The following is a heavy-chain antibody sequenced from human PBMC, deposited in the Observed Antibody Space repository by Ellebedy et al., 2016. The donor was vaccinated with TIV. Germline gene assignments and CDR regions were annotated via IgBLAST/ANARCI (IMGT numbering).Heavy chain of an antibody. CDR1: GFSFSNYA. Sequence: GESLKISCAASGFSFSNYAMSWVRQAPGKGLEWVSAISISGGDTYYADSVKGRFTISRDNSKNTLFLQMNSLRAEDTAVYYCAKNLLPAAPPFDYWGRGTLVTVSS. CDR3: AKNLLPAAPPFDY. CDR2: ISISGGDT. V-gene: IGHV3-23*01. J-gene: IGHJ4*02. D-gene: IGHD2-2*01.